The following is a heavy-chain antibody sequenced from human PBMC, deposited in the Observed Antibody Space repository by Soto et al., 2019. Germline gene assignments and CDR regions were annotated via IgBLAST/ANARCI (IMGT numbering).Heavy chain of an antibody. V-gene: IGHV4-39*01. CDR2: IYYSGST. D-gene: IGHD6-19*01. Sequence: SETLSLTCSVSGCSINSSSYFWGWVRQPPGKGLEWIGSIYYSGSTYYNPSLRSRVTISVDTSKNQFSLKLSSVTAADTAVFYCARHYSSGSRNWFDPWGQGTLVTVS. CDR1: GCSINSSSYF. J-gene: IGHJ5*02. CDR3: ARHYSSGSRNWFDP.